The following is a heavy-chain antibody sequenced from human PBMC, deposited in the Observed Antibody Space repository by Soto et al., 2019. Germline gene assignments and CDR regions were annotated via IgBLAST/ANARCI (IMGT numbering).Heavy chain of an antibody. V-gene: IGHV1-18*01. CDR3: GRSPADIVVVPAAGFFDY. J-gene: IGHJ4*02. D-gene: IGHD2-2*01. CDR1: GYTFTSYG. CDR2: ISAYNGNT. Sequence: ASVKVSCKASGYTFTSYGISWVRQAPGQGLEWMGWISAYNGNTNYAQKLQGSVTMTTDTSTSTTYMELRSLRSDDTAVYYCGRSPADIVVVPAAGFFDYWGQGTLVTVSS.